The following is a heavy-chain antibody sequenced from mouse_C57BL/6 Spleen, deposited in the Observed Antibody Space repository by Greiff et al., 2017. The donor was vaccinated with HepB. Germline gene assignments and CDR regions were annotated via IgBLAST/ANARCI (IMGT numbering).Heavy chain of an antibody. CDR3: ARENYGSSFAY. Sequence: EVMLVESGGGLVKPGGSLKLSCAASGFTFSDYGMHWVRQAPEKGLEWVAYISSGSSTIYYADTVKGRFTISRDNAKNTLFLQMTSLRSEDTAMYYCARENYGSSFAYWGQGTLVTVSA. J-gene: IGHJ3*01. CDR1: GFTFSDYG. CDR2: ISSGSSTI. V-gene: IGHV5-17*01. D-gene: IGHD1-1*01.